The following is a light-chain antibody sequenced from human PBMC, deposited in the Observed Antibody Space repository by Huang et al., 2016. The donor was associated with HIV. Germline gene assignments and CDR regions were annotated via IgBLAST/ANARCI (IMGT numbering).Light chain of an antibody. J-gene: IGKJ3*01. Sequence: EIVLTQSPGTLSVSPGERAILSCRASQSVSNLLAWYQHKPGQPPRLLIYNASSRASGIPVRFGGSGSGTDFTLTISSLEPEDFATYYCQQRSDWPHTFGPGTTVDI. CDR3: QQRSDWPHT. V-gene: IGKV3-11*01. CDR1: QSVSNL. CDR2: NAS.